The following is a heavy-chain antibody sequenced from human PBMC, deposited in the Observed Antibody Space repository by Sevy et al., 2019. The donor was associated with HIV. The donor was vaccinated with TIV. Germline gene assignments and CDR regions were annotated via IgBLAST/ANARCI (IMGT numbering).Heavy chain of an antibody. V-gene: IGHV3-23*01. CDR3: AREGCTKPHDY. CDR2: LSFGCGEI. J-gene: IGHJ4*02. D-gene: IGHD2-8*01. Sequence: GGSLRLSCAASGFTFNKYSMSWVRQPPGKGLEWVATLSFGCGEINYADSVKGRFTISRDNSKNSFYLQMNNLRAEDTALYYCAREGCTKPHDYWGQGILVTVSS. CDR1: GFTFNKYS.